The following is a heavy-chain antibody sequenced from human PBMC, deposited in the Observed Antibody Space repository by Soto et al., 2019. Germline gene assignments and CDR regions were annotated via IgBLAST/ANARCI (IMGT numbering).Heavy chain of an antibody. D-gene: IGHD3-22*01. CDR1: GGSISSGTYY. V-gene: IGHV4-31*03. CDR2: IRNSGST. Sequence: SETLSLTCSVSGGSISSGTYYWSWIRQHPGKGLEWIGYIRNSGSTYYNPSLKSRATISVDTSKSQFSLKLSSVTAADTAVYYCAREDRNYYDGSGFYHWGQGTLVTV. J-gene: IGHJ4*02. CDR3: AREDRNYYDGSGFYH.